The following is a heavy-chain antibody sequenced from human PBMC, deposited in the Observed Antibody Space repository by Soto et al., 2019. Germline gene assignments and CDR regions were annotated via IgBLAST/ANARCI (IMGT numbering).Heavy chain of an antibody. Sequence: SETLSLTCTVSGGSVSGNSYYWSWIRQPPGKGLEWIGYIYYSGSTNYNPSLKSRVTISVDTSKNQFSLKLSSVTAADTAVYYCARRSSGYYLYYFDYWGQGTLVTVSS. CDR3: ARRSSGYYLYYFDY. V-gene: IGHV4-61*01. D-gene: IGHD3-22*01. J-gene: IGHJ4*02. CDR2: IYYSGST. CDR1: GGSVSGNSYY.